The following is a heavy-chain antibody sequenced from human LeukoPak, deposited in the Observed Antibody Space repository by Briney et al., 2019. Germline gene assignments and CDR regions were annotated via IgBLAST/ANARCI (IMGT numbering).Heavy chain of an antibody. CDR3: AKGSSSWYYFDY. CDR2: ISGSGGST. J-gene: IGHJ4*02. CDR1: GFTFSSYA. D-gene: IGHD6-13*01. V-gene: IGHV3-23*01. Sequence: GRSLRLSCAASGFTFSSYAMSWVRQAPGKGLEWVSAISGSGGSTYYADSVKGRFTISRDNSKNTLYLQMNSLRAEDTAVYYCAKGSSSWYYFDYWGQGTLVTVSS.